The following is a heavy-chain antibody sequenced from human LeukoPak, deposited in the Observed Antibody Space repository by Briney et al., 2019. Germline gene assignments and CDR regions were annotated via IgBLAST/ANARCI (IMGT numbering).Heavy chain of an antibody. Sequence: GGSLRLSCAASGFTFSSYGMHWVRQAPGKGLEWVAFIRYDGSNKYYADSVKGRFTISRDNSKNTLCLQMNSLRAEDTAVYYCAKDHLAARSYYFDYWGQGTLVTVSS. D-gene: IGHD6-6*01. J-gene: IGHJ4*02. CDR1: GFTFSSYG. CDR3: AKDHLAARSYYFDY. CDR2: IRYDGSNK. V-gene: IGHV3-30*02.